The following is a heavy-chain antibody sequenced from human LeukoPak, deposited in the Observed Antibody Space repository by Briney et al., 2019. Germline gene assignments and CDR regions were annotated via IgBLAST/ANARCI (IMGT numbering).Heavy chain of an antibody. Sequence: PSETLSLTCAVYGGSFSGYYWSWIRQPPGKGLEWIGEINHSGSTNYNPSLKSRVTISVDTSKNQFSLKLSSVTAADTAVYYCARHRVIVVVVAASENWFDPWGQGTLVTVSS. J-gene: IGHJ5*02. CDR2: INHSGST. D-gene: IGHD2-15*01. CDR1: GGSFSGYY. V-gene: IGHV4-34*01. CDR3: ARHRVIVVVVAASENWFDP.